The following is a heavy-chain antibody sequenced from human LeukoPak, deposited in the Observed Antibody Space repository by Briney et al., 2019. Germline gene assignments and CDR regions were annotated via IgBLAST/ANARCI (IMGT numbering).Heavy chain of an antibody. CDR3: ARSRLGLLWFGELDYYYMDV. V-gene: IGHV3-48*03. J-gene: IGHJ6*03. CDR2: ISSSGSTI. D-gene: IGHD3-10*01. CDR1: GFTFSSYE. Sequence: AGGSLRLSCAASGFTFSSYEMNWVRQAPGKGLEWVSYISSSGSTIYYADSVKGRFTISRDNAKISLYLQMNSLRAEDTAVYYCARSRLGLLWFGELDYYYMDVWGKGTTVTISS.